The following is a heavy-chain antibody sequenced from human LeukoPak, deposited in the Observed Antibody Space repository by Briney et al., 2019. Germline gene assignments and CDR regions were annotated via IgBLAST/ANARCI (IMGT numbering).Heavy chain of an antibody. CDR3: ARDLSYVTYNRVFFGY. CDR2: IKQDGSEK. CDR1: GFTFSSYW. Sequence: GGSLRLSCAASGFTFSSYWMSWVRQAPGKGLEWVANIKQDGSEKYHVDSVKGRFTISRDNAKNSLYLQMNSLRAEDTAVYYCARDLSYVTYNRVFFGYWGQGTLVTVSS. D-gene: IGHD3-16*01. V-gene: IGHV3-7*01. J-gene: IGHJ4*02.